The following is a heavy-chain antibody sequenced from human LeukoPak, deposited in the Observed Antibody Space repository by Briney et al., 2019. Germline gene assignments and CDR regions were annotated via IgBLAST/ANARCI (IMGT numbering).Heavy chain of an antibody. J-gene: IGHJ4*02. CDR3: ARYEAVAGVFDY. D-gene: IGHD6-19*01. CDR1: GGSFSGYY. V-gene: IGHV4-34*01. CDR2: INHSGST. Sequence: SETLSLTRAVYGGSFSGYYWSWIRQPPGKGLEWIGEINHSGSTNYNPSLKSRVTISVDTSKNQFSLKLSSVTAADTAVYYCARYEAVAGVFDYWGQGTLVTVSS.